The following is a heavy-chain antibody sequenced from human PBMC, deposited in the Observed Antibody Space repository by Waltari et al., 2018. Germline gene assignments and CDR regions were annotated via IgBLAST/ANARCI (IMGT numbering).Heavy chain of an antibody. CDR2: MQYRGRP. CDR1: GGSISTNYN. D-gene: IGHD4-17*01. Sequence: QLQLQESGPGLVKPSETMSLTCPVSGGSISTNYNWGWIRQPPGKGLEWMGNMQYRGRPFYNPPLKSRVTISLDTSKNQFSLRLNSVGAADTAVYFCGRIAFGDDGGYFQHWGQGTLVTVSS. J-gene: IGHJ1*01. V-gene: IGHV4-39*01. CDR3: GRIAFGDDGGYFQH.